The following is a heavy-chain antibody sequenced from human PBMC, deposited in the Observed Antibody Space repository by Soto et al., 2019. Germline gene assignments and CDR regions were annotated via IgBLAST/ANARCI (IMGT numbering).Heavy chain of an antibody. Sequence: SETLSLTCSVSGASIRSYYWHWIRQPPGKGLEWIGYVYTSDYTRYSSSLKSRVTISVDTSKSQFYLRLNSVTAADTAVYYCAGSDGHPGDFFYYNGMDVCGQGPTVTVSS. CDR2: VYTSDYT. J-gene: IGHJ6*02. D-gene: IGHD3-10*01. V-gene: IGHV4-59*03. CDR3: AGSDGHPGDFFYYNGMDV. CDR1: GASIRSYY.